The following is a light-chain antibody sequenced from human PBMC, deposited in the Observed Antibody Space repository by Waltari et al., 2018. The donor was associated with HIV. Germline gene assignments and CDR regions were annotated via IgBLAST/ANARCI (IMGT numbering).Light chain of an antibody. J-gene: IGKJ1*01. V-gene: IGKV1-5*03. CDR3: QQYNTSSPWT. CDR2: KAS. CDR1: QSISTW. Sequence: DIQMTQSPSALSASVGDRITITCRASQSISTWLACYQQTQGKAPKILVYKASSVESGVQPRFSGSGSGTEFTLTINNLQPDDLATYYCQQYNTSSPWTFGQGTKVDI.